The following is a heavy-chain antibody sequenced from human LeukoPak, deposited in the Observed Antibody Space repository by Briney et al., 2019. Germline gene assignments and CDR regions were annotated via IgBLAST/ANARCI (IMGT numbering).Heavy chain of an antibody. V-gene: IGHV4-39*07. Sequence: PSETLSRTCTVSGGSISSSSYYWGWIRQPPGKGLEWIGSIYYSGSTNYNPSLKSRVTISVDTSKNQFSLKLSSVTAADTAVYYCARAGDDYYDSSGYYSRGNWFDPWGQGTLVTVSS. J-gene: IGHJ5*02. CDR2: IYYSGST. D-gene: IGHD3-22*01. CDR3: ARAGDDYYDSSGYYSRGNWFDP. CDR1: GGSISSSSYY.